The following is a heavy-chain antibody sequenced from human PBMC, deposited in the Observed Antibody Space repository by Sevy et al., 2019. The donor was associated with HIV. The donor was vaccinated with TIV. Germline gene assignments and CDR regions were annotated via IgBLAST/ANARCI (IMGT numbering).Heavy chain of an antibody. D-gene: IGHD2-21*02. V-gene: IGHV4-30-2*01. CDR3: ARDSGDYPYYFDH. CDR1: GDSISSGIYS. Sequence: SQTLSLTCAVSGDSISSGIYSWNWIRQPPGKGLEWIGYIYHTGNTYYNPSLRSRVTISVETSKNHFSLKLTSVTAADTAVYYCARDSGDYPYYFDHWGRGTLVTVSS. CDR2: IYHTGNT. J-gene: IGHJ4*02.